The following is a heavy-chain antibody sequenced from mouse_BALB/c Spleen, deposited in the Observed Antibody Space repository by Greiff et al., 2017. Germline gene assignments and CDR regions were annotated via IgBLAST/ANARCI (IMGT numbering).Heavy chain of an antibody. CDR3: AGHDDYGEAMDY. J-gene: IGHJ4*01. CDR1: GFTFSSYY. V-gene: IGHV5-6-2*01. Sequence: EVQLLESGGGLVKPGASLKLSCAASGFTFSSYYMPWVRQTPEKRLELVAAINPNGGSTYYPDTMKGRSTITRDKAKNAHYLQISSLTSEDTALYYCAGHDDYGEAMDYWGQGTSVTVSS. CDR2: INPNGGST. D-gene: IGHD2-4*01.